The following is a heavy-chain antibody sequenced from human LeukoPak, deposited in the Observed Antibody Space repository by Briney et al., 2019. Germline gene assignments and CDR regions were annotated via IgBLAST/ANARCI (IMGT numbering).Heavy chain of an antibody. V-gene: IGHV3-48*03. Sequence: GGSLRLSCAASGFTFSSYEMNWVRQAPGKGLEWVSYISSSGSTIYYADSVKGRFTISRDNAKNSLYLQMNSLRAEDTAVYYCARGQTASGYYCYYYMDVWGKGTTVTVSS. J-gene: IGHJ6*03. CDR2: ISSSGSTI. CDR3: ARGQTASGYYCYYYMDV. D-gene: IGHD2-21*02. CDR1: GFTFSSYE.